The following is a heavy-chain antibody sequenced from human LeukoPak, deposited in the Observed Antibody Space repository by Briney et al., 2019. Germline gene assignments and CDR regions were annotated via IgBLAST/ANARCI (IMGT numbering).Heavy chain of an antibody. CDR1: GSTSPDYA. Sequence: SGGSLRLSCTASGSTSPDYAMHWVRQAPGKGLEWVSGIYWGSNKIDYADSVKGRFTISRDNAKNSLYLQMNSLRIEDTALYYCTKDLSPGGADVWGQGTTVTVS. CDR2: IYWGSNKI. CDR3: TKDLSPGGADV. V-gene: IGHV3-9*02. D-gene: IGHD3-16*01. J-gene: IGHJ6*02.